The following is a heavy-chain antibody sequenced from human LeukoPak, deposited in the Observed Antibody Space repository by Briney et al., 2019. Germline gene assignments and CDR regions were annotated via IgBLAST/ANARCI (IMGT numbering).Heavy chain of an antibody. CDR3: ARRGISSGWSFDY. CDR1: GDSISNYH. J-gene: IGHJ4*02. Sequence: SETLSLTCTVSGDSISNYHWSWIRQPDGKGLEWIGQIRTSGSTNYNPPLKSRVTMSIDTPENQFSLTIRSVTAADTAVYYCARRGISSGWSFDYWGQGTLVTVSS. V-gene: IGHV4-4*07. D-gene: IGHD6-19*01. CDR2: IRTSGST.